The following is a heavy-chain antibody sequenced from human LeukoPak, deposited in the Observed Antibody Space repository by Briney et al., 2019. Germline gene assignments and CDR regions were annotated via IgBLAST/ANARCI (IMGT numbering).Heavy chain of an antibody. CDR1: GYTFTGYY. CDR2: INPNSGGT. J-gene: IGHJ4*02. V-gene: IGHV1-2*02. CDR3: ARAVNWNGGDFDY. D-gene: IGHD1-20*01. Sequence: ASVKVSCKASGYTFTGYYMYWVRQAPGQGLEWMGWINPNSGGTNYAQKFQGRVTMTRDTSISTAYMELSRLRSDDTAVYYCARAVNWNGGDFDYWGQGTLVTVSS.